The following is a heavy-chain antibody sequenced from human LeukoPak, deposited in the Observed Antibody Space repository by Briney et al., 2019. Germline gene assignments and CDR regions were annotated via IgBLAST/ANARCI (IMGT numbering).Heavy chain of an antibody. D-gene: IGHD1-26*01. CDR2: FDTEDGET. Sequence: ASVKVSCKVSGYTLTELSMHWVRPAPGKGVEWMGGFDTEDGETIYAQKFQGRVTMTEDTSTDTAYMELSSLRSEDTAVYYCAVVGATANYFDYCGQGTLVTVSS. CDR1: GYTLTELS. V-gene: IGHV1-24*01. CDR3: AVVGATANYFDY. J-gene: IGHJ4*02.